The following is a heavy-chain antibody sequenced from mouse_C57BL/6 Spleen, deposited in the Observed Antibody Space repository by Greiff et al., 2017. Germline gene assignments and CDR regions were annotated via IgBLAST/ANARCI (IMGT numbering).Heavy chain of an antibody. J-gene: IGHJ3*01. Sequence: QVQLQQSGAELVKPGASVKISCKASGYAFSSYWMNWVKQRPGKGREWIGQIYPGDGDTNYNGKFKGKATLTADKSSSTAYMQLSSLTSEDSAVYFCANYGSSEAWFAYWGQGTMVTVSA. CDR1: GYAFSSYW. CDR3: ANYGSSEAWFAY. D-gene: IGHD1-1*01. V-gene: IGHV1-80*01. CDR2: IYPGDGDT.